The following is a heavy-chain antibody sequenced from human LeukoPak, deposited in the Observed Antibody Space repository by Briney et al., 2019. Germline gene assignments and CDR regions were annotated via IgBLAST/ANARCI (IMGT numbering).Heavy chain of an antibody. Sequence: GGSLRLSCAASGFTFDDYAMHWVRQAPGTGLVWVSVINSDGSTTRYADSVRGRFTISRDNAKNTLYLQMNSLRAEDTAVYYCANTYGSWGNFDTWGQGTLVTVSS. J-gene: IGHJ4*02. D-gene: IGHD3-10*01. V-gene: IGHV3-74*01. CDR2: INSDGSTT. CDR3: ANTYGSWGNFDT. CDR1: GFTFDDYA.